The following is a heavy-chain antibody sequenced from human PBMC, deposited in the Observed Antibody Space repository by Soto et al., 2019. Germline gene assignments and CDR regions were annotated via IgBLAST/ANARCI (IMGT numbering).Heavy chain of an antibody. Sequence: QLQLQESGPGLVKPSETLSLTCSVSYDSINSDKYYWVWIRQPPGKGLEWIGSIYYRGNAYYNPSLQTRATISLDKSKSQFPLKLNSVTAADSAVYCGARREGLATISYSFDFWGPGALVTVSS. V-gene: IGHV4-39*01. CDR2: IYYRGNA. D-gene: IGHD3-9*01. CDR1: YDSINSDKYY. CDR3: ARREGLATISYSFDF. J-gene: IGHJ4*02.